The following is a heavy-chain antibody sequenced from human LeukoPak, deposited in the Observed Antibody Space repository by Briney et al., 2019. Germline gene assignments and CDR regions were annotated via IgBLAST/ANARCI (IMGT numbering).Heavy chain of an antibody. V-gene: IGHV1-18*01. D-gene: IGHD2-2*01. Sequence: ASVKVSCKASGYTFNSFSINWVRQAPGQGLEWMGWISTYNGNTNHSQKLQGRVTMTTDTSTSTAYKELRSLRSDDTAVYYCAREWKYCGATSCGYYFDYWGQGTLVTVSS. J-gene: IGHJ4*02. CDR1: GYTFNSFS. CDR2: ISTYNGNT. CDR3: AREWKYCGATSCGYYFDY.